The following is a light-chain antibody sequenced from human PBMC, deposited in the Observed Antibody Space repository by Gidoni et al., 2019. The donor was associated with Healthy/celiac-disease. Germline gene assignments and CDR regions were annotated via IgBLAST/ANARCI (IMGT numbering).Light chain of an antibody. J-gene: IGLJ2*01. CDR3: QSYDSSLSGVV. CDR1: SSNIAAGYD. V-gene: IGLV1-40*01. CDR2: GNS. Sequence: QSVLTQPPAVSGAPGQRVTISCTGSSSNIAAGYDVHWYQQLPGTAPKLLIYGNSNRPSGVPDLFSGAKSGTSASLAITGLQAEDEADYYCQSYDSSLSGVVFGGGTKLTGL.